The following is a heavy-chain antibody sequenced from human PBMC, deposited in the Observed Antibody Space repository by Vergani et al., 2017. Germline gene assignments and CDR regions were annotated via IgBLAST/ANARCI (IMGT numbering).Heavy chain of an antibody. CDR2: IYYSGST. CDR3: ERHFTVEWLVKLGWIDP. CDR1: GASIRSRNYY. D-gene: IGHD6-19*01. J-gene: IGHJ5*02. Sequence: QLQLQESGPGLVKPSATLSLTCSVSGASIRSRNYYWGWIRQPPGKGLEWIASIYYSGSTYYNPSLKSRFTISVDTSKNQFSLKLSSVTAADTAFYFCERHFTVEWLVKLGWIDPWGQGILVTVSS. V-gene: IGHV4-39*01.